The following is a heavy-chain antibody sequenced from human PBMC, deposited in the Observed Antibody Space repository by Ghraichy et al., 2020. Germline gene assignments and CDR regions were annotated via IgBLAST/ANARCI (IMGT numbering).Heavy chain of an antibody. J-gene: IGHJ4*02. CDR1: GLTFSSYW. D-gene: IGHD3-10*01. CDR2: IKTDGSTT. CDR3: STSPRADRGNY. V-gene: IGHV3-74*01. Sequence: GGSLRLSCAASGLTFSSYWMHWVRQAPGKGLEWVSHIKTDGSTTNYADSVRGRFTISSDNAKNTLYLQMNSPRADDTAVYYCSTSPRADRGNYWGQGTLVTVSS.